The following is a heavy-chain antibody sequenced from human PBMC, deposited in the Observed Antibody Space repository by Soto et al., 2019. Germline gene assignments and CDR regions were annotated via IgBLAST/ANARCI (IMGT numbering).Heavy chain of an antibody. CDR2: IYSGGST. CDR1: GFTVSSNY. V-gene: IGHV3-66*01. J-gene: IGHJ5*02. Sequence: GGSLRLSCAASGFTVSSNYMSWVRQAPGKGLEWVSVIYSGGSTYYADSVKGRFTISRDNSKNTLYLQMNSLRAEDTAVYYCARELTGSRYNWFDPWGQGTLVTVSS. D-gene: IGHD3-9*01. CDR3: ARELTGSRYNWFDP.